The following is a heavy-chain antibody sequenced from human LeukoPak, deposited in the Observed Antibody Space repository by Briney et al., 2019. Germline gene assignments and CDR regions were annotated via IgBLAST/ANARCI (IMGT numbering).Heavy chain of an antibody. V-gene: IGHV1-18*01. CDR2: ISAYNGNT. D-gene: IGHD3-22*01. CDR3: ARAGRYYDSSGYYGY. Sequence: ASVRVSCTASGYTFTSYGISWLRQAPGQGLEWMGWISAYNGNTNYAQKLQGRVTMTTDTSTSTAYMELRRLRSDDTAVYYCARAGRYYDSSGYYGYWGQGTLVTVSS. J-gene: IGHJ4*02. CDR1: GYTFTSYG.